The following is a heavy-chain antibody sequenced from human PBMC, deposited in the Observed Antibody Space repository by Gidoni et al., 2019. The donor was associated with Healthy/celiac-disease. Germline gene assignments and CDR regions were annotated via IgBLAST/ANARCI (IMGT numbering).Heavy chain of an antibody. Sequence: EVQLVESGGGLVKPGGSLRLYCAASGFTFSNAWMSWVRQAPGKGLEGVGRIKSKTDGGTTDYAAPVKGRFTISRDDSKNTLYLQMNSLKTEDTAVYYCTTSITMIVVVNWGGRWGQGTMVTVSS. V-gene: IGHV3-15*01. J-gene: IGHJ3*01. CDR2: IKSKTDGGTT. CDR3: TTSITMIVVVNWGGR. CDR1: GFTFSNAW. D-gene: IGHD3-22*01.